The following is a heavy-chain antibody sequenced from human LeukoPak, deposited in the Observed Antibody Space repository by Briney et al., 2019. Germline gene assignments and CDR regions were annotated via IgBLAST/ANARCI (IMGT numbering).Heavy chain of an antibody. CDR1: GFSFTTYA. CDR3: AKDLALAGTGGGFDV. J-gene: IGHJ3*01. V-gene: IGHV3-23*01. Sequence: PGRSLRLSCAASGFSFTTYAINWVRQAPGKGLEWVSGISGGGDKAYYADSVNGRFTISRDNSKNTVSLQMTSLTAEDTALYYCAKDLALAGTGGGFDVWGRGTRVAVSS. CDR2: ISGGGDKA. D-gene: IGHD6-19*01.